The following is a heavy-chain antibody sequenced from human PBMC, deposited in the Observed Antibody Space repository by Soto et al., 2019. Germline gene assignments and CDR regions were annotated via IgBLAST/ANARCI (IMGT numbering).Heavy chain of an antibody. CDR3: AKVTGGRQQPSSFDY. D-gene: IGHD7-27*01. V-gene: IGHV3-23*01. Sequence: PXGSLRLSCSASGFSFSSYYMSWVRRAPGKGLEWVSAISGSGGSTYYADSVKGRFTISRDNSKNTLYLQMNSLRAEDTAVYYCAKVTGGRQQPSSFDYSGRGTLVTVSS. CDR2: ISGSGGST. CDR1: GFSFSSYY. J-gene: IGHJ4*02.